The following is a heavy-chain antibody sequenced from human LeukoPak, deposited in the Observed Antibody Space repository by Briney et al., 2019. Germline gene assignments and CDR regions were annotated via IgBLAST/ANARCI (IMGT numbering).Heavy chain of an antibody. Sequence: SETLSLTCTVSGGSISSYYWSWIRQPPGKGLEWIGYIYYSGSTNYNPSLKSRVTISLDTSKNQFSLKLSSVTAADTAVYYCARNTRRGYSSSSYDYWGQGTLVTVSS. D-gene: IGHD6-6*01. CDR2: IYYSGST. CDR3: ARNTRRGYSSSSYDY. CDR1: GGSISSYY. J-gene: IGHJ4*02. V-gene: IGHV4-59*01.